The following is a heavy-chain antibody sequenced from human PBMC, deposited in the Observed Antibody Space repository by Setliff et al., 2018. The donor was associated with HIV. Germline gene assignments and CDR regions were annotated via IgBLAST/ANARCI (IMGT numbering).Heavy chain of an antibody. Sequence: SETLSLTCSVSGGSIRGYSWGWIRQSPGKGLEWIGYIFPSTSANYNPSLKSRVAMSVDTSKTHFSLRLSSVTAADTAVYYCARGVAFIGSYHQSDSWGQGILVTVSS. D-gene: IGHD1-26*01. J-gene: IGHJ5*01. CDR3: ARGVAFIGSYHQSDS. CDR1: GGSIRGYS. V-gene: IGHV4-4*09. CDR2: IFPSTSA.